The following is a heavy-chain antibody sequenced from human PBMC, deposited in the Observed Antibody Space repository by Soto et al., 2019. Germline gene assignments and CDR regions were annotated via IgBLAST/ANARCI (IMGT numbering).Heavy chain of an antibody. D-gene: IGHD2-15*01. Sequence: ASVKVSCKASGYTFTSYAMHWVRQAPGQRLEWMGWINAGNGNTKYSQKFQGRVTITRDTSASTAYMELSSLRSEDTAVYYCAREGGQGYCSGGSCFSYNWFDPWGQGTLGTVS. J-gene: IGHJ5*02. V-gene: IGHV1-3*01. CDR3: AREGGQGYCSGGSCFSYNWFDP. CDR1: GYTFTSYA. CDR2: INAGNGNT.